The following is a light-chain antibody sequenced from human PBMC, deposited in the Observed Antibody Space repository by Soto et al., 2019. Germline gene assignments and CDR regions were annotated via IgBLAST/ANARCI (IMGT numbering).Light chain of an antibody. CDR1: SSNIGAGYD. Sequence: QSVLTQPPSVSGAPGQRVTFSCTGSSSNIGAGYDVHWYQQLPGTAPKLLIYGNSNRPSGVPDRFSGSKSGTSASLAITGLQAEDEADYYCQSYDSSLSGSSVVFGGGTQLTVL. J-gene: IGLJ2*01. CDR3: QSYDSSLSGSSVV. CDR2: GNS. V-gene: IGLV1-40*01.